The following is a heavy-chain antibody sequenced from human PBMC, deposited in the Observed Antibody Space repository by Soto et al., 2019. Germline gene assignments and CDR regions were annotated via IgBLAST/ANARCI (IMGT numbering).Heavy chain of an antibody. CDR2: ISYDGSNK. J-gene: IGHJ4*02. D-gene: IGHD2-15*01. CDR1: GFTFSSYG. V-gene: IGHV3-30*18. CDR3: AKETYSGPLDY. Sequence: QVQLVESGGGVVQPGRSLRLSCAASGFTFSSYGMHWVRQAPGKGLEWVAVISYDGSNKYYADSVKGRFTISRDNSKNPLYLQMNSLRAEATAVYYCAKETYSGPLDYWGQGTLVTVSS.